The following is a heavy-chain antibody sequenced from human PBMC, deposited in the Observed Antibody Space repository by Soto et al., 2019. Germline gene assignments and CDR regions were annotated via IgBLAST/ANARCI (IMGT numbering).Heavy chain of an antibody. CDR2: IIPVFGTT. D-gene: IGHD3-16*01. V-gene: IGHV1-69*01. CDR3: ARGGGPYVWFNEF. CDR1: GGLFSSFA. Sequence: QEQLVQSGPEVKKPGSSVKVSCKDSGGLFSSFAISWVRKAPGQGLEWLGGIIPVFGTTNYAERFQGRVTITADESTNTAYMGLRSLISGDTAMYDCARGGGPYVWFNEFWGQGTLVTVSS. J-gene: IGHJ4*02.